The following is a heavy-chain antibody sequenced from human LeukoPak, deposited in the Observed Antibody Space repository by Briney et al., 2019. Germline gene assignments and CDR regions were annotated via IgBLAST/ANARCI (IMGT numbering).Heavy chain of an antibody. CDR1: GFTFSDYY. D-gene: IGHD3-3*01. CDR2: ISNDSVDK. V-gene: IGHV3-11*04. CDR3: ARRDWVSGAVRAFDI. J-gene: IGHJ3*02. Sequence: GGTLRLSCVGSGFTFSDYYMSWIRQVPGKGLEWVSYISNDSVDKYYVDSVRGRFTIYRDNAKKSMYLQMSGLRVEDTAVYYCARRDWVSGAVRAFDIWGQGTMVTVSS.